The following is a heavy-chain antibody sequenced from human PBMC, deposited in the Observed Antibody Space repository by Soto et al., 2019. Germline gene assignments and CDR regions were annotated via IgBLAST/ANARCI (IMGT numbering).Heavy chain of an antibody. CDR3: ARDSELRFGELLFDY. CDR1: GGSISSYY. V-gene: IGHV4-4*07. CDR2: IYTSGST. D-gene: IGHD3-10*01. Sequence: SETLSLTCTVSGGSISSYYWSWIRQPAGKGLEWIGRIYTSGSTNYNPSLKSRVTMSVDTSKNQFSLKLSSVTAADTAVYYCARDSELRFGELLFDYWGQGTLVTVSS. J-gene: IGHJ4*02.